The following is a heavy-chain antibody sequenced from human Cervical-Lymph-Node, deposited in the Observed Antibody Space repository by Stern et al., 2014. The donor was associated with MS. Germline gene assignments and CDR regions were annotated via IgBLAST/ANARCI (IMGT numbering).Heavy chain of an antibody. J-gene: IGHJ4*02. V-gene: IGHV7-4-1*02. Sequence: QVQLVQSGSELKKPGASVKVSCKASGYNLTTFAINWVRQAPGQGLEWMGWINTKTGNPTFAQGFTGRFVLSLDASIHTAYLQIISLKAEGSAVYYCATWGAGSSPPLFYWGQGTLVTLSS. CDR2: INTKTGNP. CDR3: ATWGAGSSPPLFY. CDR1: GYNLTTFA. D-gene: IGHD6-6*01.